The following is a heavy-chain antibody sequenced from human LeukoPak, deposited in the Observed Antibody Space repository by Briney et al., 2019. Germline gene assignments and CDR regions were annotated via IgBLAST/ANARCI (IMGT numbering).Heavy chain of an antibody. CDR2: SFYSGST. V-gene: IGHV4-59*01. CDR3: ARAVGGDGSGSL. J-gene: IGHJ4*02. Sequence: PSETLSLTCSVSGVSISSYYWSWIRQPPGKGLEWIGYSFYSGSTNYNPSLKSRVTISVDTSKNQFSLKMSSVTAADTAVYYCARAVGGDGSGSLWGPGTLVTVSS. D-gene: IGHD3-10*01. CDR1: GVSISSYY.